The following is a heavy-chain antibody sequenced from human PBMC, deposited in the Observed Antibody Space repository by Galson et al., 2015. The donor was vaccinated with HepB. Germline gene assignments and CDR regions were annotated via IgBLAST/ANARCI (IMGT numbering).Heavy chain of an antibody. CDR2: IKQDGSEK. CDR3: ARYNVVPATGFDY. CDR1: GFTFSSYW. D-gene: IGHD2-2*01. Sequence: SLRLSCAASGFTFSSYWMSWVRQAPGKGLEWVANIKQDGSEKYYVDSVKGRFTISRDNAKNSLYLQMNSLRAEDTAVYYCARYNVVPATGFDYWGQGTLVTVSS. V-gene: IGHV3-7*03. J-gene: IGHJ4*02.